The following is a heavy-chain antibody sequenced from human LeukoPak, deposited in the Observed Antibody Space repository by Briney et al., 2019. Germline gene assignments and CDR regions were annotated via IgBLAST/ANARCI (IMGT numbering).Heavy chain of an antibody. J-gene: IGHJ5*02. V-gene: IGHV1-69*01. CDR3: ARALLRYCSSTSCYWFDP. CDR2: IIPIFGTA. Sequence: ASVKVSCKASGGTFSSYAISWVRQAPGQGLEWMGGIIPIFGTANYAQKFQGRVTITADESTSTAYMELSSLRSEDTAVYYCARALLRYCSSTSCYWFDPWGQGTLVTVSS. CDR1: GGTFSSYA. D-gene: IGHD2-2*01.